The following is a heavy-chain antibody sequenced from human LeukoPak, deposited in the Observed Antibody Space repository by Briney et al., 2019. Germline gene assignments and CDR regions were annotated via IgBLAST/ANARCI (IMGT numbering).Heavy chain of an antibody. CDR3: ASSSGYDSAVYFPH. V-gene: IGHV4-59*12. D-gene: IGHD5-12*01. CDR2: TFHTGRT. J-gene: IGHJ1*01. Sequence: SETLSLTCSVSGGSIRSYYWSWIRQPPGKGLEWIGYTFHTGRTNYNPSLKSRGTISLDTSKNQFSLKVSSVTAADTAVYYCASSSGYDSAVYFPHWGQGTLLTVSS. CDR1: GGSIRSYY.